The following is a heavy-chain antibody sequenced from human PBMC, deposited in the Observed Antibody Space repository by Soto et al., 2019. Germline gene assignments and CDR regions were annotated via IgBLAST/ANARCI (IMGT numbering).Heavy chain of an antibody. V-gene: IGHV1-24*01. CDR2: FDPEDGET. CDR1: GYTLTELS. J-gene: IGHJ3*02. CDR3: ATARFLEWLPKVYAFDI. D-gene: IGHD3-3*01. Sequence: ASVKVSCKVSGYTLTELSMHWVRQAPGKGLEWMGGFDPEDGETIYAQKFQGRVTMTEDTSTDTAYMELSSLRSEDTAVYYCATARFLEWLPKVYAFDIWGQGTMVTVSS.